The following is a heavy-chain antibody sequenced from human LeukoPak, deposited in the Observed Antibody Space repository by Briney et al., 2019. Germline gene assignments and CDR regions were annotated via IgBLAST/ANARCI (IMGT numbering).Heavy chain of an antibody. V-gene: IGHV3-7*01. Sequence: GGSLRLSCAASGDTFRSYWMSWVRQAPGKGLEWVANIKQDGSEKYYVDSVKGRFTISRDNAKDSVYLQMNSLRAEDTAVYYCARDAFRARYFDLWGRGTLVTVSS. CDR2: IKQDGSEK. CDR1: GDTFRSYW. CDR3: ARDAFRARYFDL. J-gene: IGHJ2*01. D-gene: IGHD3-10*01.